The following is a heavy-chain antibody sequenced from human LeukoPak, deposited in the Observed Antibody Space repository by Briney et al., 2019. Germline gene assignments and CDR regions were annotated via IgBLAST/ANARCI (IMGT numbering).Heavy chain of an antibody. CDR1: GFTFSSYG. V-gene: IGHV3-30*02. CDR2: IRSDGSNI. Sequence: SGGSLRLSCAGSGFTFSSYGMHWVRQAPGKGLEWMAFIRSDGSNIYYADSVKGRFTISRDNSKNTLYLQMNSLRAEDTAVYYCARDGCSNGVGCYYYYMDVWGKGTTVTISS. D-gene: IGHD2-8*01. J-gene: IGHJ6*03. CDR3: ARDGCSNGVGCYYYYMDV.